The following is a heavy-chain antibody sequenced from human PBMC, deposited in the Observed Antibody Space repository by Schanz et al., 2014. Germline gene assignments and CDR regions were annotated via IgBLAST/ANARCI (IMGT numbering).Heavy chain of an antibody. D-gene: IGHD1-26*01. Sequence: QVQLVQSGAEVKKPGASVKVSCKSSGYTFTDYHIHWVRQAPGQGLEWMGIINPGGGSTNYAQKFQGRVTMTSDTSTSTVYMEMSSLRSDDTAVYYCARGDSGTWNRGWFDPWGQGTLVTVSS. CDR3: ARGDSGTWNRGWFDP. CDR2: INPGGGST. CDR1: GYTFTDYH. V-gene: IGHV1-46*01. J-gene: IGHJ5*02.